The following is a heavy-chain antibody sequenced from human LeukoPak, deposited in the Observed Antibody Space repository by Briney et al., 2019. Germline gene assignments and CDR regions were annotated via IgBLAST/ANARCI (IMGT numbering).Heavy chain of an antibody. V-gene: IGHV1-18*01. CDR3: AIINGELHQYYFDY. CDR2: ISAYNGNT. J-gene: IGHJ4*02. D-gene: IGHD3-10*01. CDR1: GYTFTSYG. Sequence: ASVKVSCKASGYTFTSYGISWVRQPPGQGLEWMGGISAYNGNTNYAQKLQGRVTMTTDTSTSTAYMELRSLRSDDTAVYYCAIINGELHQYYFDYWGQGTLVTVSS.